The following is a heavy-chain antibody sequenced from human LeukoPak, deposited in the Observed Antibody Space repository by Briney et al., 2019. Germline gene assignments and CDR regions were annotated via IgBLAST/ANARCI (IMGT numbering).Heavy chain of an antibody. CDR2: IASDGSIT. V-gene: IGHV3-74*01. Sequence: GGSLRLSCAASGFTFSSYWMNWVRQAPGKGLVWVSRIASDGSITTYADSVKGRFSISRDNAKNTLYLQMNSLRVEDTAVYYCARGRPHGNDYWGQGTLVIVSS. CDR1: GFTFSSYW. D-gene: IGHD4-23*01. J-gene: IGHJ4*02. CDR3: ARGRPHGNDY.